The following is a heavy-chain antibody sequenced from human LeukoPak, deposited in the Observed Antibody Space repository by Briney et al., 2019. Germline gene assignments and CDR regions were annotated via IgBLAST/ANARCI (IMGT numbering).Heavy chain of an antibody. CDR2: ISVAGDT. V-gene: IGHV3-13*04. CDR3: VRGGPGYCSGTSCYFYFNALDV. Sequence: GGSLRLSCAASGFTFTTCDMHWVRQATGKGLEWVSLISVAGDTYYQGSVKGRFTISREDAQNSLYLQMNNLRAGDTAVYYCVRGGPGYCSGTSCYFYFNALDVWGQGTTVTVSS. CDR1: GFTFTTCD. J-gene: IGHJ6*02. D-gene: IGHD2-2*03.